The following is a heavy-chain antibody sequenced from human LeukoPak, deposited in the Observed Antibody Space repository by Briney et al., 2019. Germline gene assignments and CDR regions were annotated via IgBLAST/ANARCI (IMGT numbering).Heavy chain of an antibody. Sequence: PGGSLRLSCAASGFTFSSYWMSWVRQAPGKGLEWVANIKQDGSEKYYVDSVKGRFTISRDNAKSSLYLQMNSLRAEDTAVYYCARGSGSYYDYGGSAFDIWGQGTMVTVSS. CDR3: ARGSGSYYDYGGSAFDI. CDR2: IKQDGSEK. J-gene: IGHJ3*02. D-gene: IGHD1-26*01. V-gene: IGHV3-7*01. CDR1: GFTFSSYW.